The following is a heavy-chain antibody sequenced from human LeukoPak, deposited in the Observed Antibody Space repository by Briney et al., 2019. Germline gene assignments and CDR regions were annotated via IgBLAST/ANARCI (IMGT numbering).Heavy chain of an antibody. Sequence: SETLSLTCAVYGGSFSGYYRSWIRQPPGKGLEWIGEINHSGSTNYNPSLKSRVTISVDTSKNQFSLKLSSVTAADTAVYYCARRPIAAALMNYYYYYMDVWGKGTTVTISS. V-gene: IGHV4-34*01. D-gene: IGHD6-13*01. CDR2: INHSGST. CDR1: GGSFSGYY. J-gene: IGHJ6*03. CDR3: ARRPIAAALMNYYYYYMDV.